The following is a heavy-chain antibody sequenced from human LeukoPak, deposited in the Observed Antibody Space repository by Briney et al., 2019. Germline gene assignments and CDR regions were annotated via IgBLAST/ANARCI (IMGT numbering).Heavy chain of an antibody. CDR3: VKTPYSSTWYVGDS. J-gene: IGHJ4*02. Sequence: GGSLRLSCSASGFTFSSYAMHWVRQAAGEGVEYVSAINSDGDSTYYADSVKGRFTISRDNSKNTLYLQMSSLRPEDSAVYYCVKTPYSSTWYVGDSWGQGTLVTVSS. D-gene: IGHD2/OR15-2a*01. CDR2: INSDGDST. V-gene: IGHV3-64D*06. CDR1: GFTFSSYA.